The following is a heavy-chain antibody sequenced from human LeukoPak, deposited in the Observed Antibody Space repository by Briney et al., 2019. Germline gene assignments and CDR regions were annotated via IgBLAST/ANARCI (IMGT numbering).Heavy chain of an antibody. CDR1: GFTFSNAW. V-gene: IGHV3-15*01. J-gene: IGHJ4*02. Sequence: PGGSLRLSCAASGFTFSNAWMSWVRQAPGKGLEWVGRIKSKTDGGTTDYAAPVKGRFTISRDDSKNTLYLQMNSLKTEDTAVYYCTTPWYGRGCSSTSCEEFDYWGQGTLVTVSS. CDR3: TTPWYGRGCSSTSCEEFDY. CDR2: IKSKTDGGTT. D-gene: IGHD2-2*01.